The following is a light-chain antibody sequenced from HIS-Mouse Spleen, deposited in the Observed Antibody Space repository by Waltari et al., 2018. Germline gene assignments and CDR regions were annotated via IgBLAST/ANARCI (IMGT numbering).Light chain of an antibody. CDR1: SSHVGSYNL. V-gene: IGLV2-23*01. Sequence: QSALTQPASVSGSPGQSITIPCTGTSSHVGSYNLVSWYQQHPGKAPKLMIYEGSKRPSGVSNRFSGSKSGNTASLTISGLQAEDEADYYCCSYAGSSTNWVFGGGTKLTVL. CDR2: EGS. CDR3: CSYAGSSTNWV. J-gene: IGLJ3*02.